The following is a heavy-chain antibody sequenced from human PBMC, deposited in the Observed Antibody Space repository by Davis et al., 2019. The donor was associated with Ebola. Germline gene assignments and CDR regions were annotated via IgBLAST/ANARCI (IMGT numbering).Heavy chain of an antibody. CDR2: VSHSEREK. J-gene: IGHJ4*02. CDR3: ARAVFHEVLDY. D-gene: IGHD3-3*01. Sequence: GESLKISCVASGFTFSNHAMHWVRQAPGKGLEWVAVVSHSEREKFYADSVQGRFTISRDNSENTLYLQMNSLTADDTAVYYCARAVFHEVLDYWGQGTPVTVSS. V-gene: IGHV3-30*04. CDR1: GFTFSNHA.